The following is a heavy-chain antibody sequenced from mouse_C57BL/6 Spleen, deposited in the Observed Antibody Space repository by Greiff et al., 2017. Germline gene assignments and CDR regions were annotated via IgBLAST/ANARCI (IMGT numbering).Heavy chain of an antibody. CDR1: GYTFTSYW. V-gene: IGHV1-50*01. Sequence: QVQLQQPGAELVKPGASVKLSCKASGYTFTSYWMQWVKQRPGQGLEWIGEIDPSDSYTNYNQKFKGKATLTVDTSSSTAYMQLSSLTSEDSAVYYCARRRPDFDAWGTGTTVTVSS. CDR2: IDPSDSYT. J-gene: IGHJ1*03. CDR3: ARRRPDFDA.